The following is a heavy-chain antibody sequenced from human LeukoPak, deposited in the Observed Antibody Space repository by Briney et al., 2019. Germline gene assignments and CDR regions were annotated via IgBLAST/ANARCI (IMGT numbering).Heavy chain of an antibody. CDR3: VRDGLGSTTPYDS. V-gene: IGHV3-23*01. CDR2: ISGSGGST. J-gene: IGHJ4*02. D-gene: IGHD1-26*01. Sequence: GGSLRLSCAASGFTFSSYAMSWVRQAPGKGLEWVSAISGSGGSTYYADSVKGRFTISRDNAKSTVYLQMNSLRAEDTAMYYCVRDGLGSTTPYDSWGQGTLVSVSS. CDR1: GFTFSSYA.